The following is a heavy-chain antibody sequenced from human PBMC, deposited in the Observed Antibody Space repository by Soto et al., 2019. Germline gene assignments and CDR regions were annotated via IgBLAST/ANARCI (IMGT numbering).Heavy chain of an antibody. D-gene: IGHD3-10*01. J-gene: IGHJ5*02. Sequence: GGSLRLSCAASGFTFSDYYMSWIRQAPGKGLEWVSYISSSSSYTNYADSVKGRFTISRDNAKNSLYLQMNSLRAEDTAVYYCARGVQPYGWFDPWGQGTLVTVSS. CDR3: ARGVQPYGWFDP. V-gene: IGHV3-11*06. CDR1: GFTFSDYY. CDR2: ISSSSSYT.